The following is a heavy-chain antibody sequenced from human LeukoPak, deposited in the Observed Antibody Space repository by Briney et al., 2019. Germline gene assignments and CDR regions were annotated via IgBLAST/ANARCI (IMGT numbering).Heavy chain of an antibody. CDR2: IKEDGSEK. CDR1: RFTFSSYW. V-gene: IGHV3-7*01. J-gene: IGHJ4*02. D-gene: IGHD3-22*01. CDR3: ARGPRYYYDTTLYYFDY. Sequence: PGGSLRLSCAASRFTFSSYWMSWVRRAPGKGLEWVANIKEDGSEKYYVDSVKGRFTVSRDNAQNSLFLQMNSLRAEDTAVYYCARGPRYYYDTTLYYFDYWGQGTLVTVSS.